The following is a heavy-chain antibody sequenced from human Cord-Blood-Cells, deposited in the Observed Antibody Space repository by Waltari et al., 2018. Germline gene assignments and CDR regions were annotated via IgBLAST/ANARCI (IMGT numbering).Heavy chain of an antibody. J-gene: IGHJ3*02. CDR3: ARSGDCSSTSCYAAFDI. CDR1: GYTFTGYY. CDR2: INPNSGGT. D-gene: IGHD2-2*01. Sequence: QAHLVQSGAEVKKPGASVKVPCKASGYTFTGYYMHWVRQAPGQGLEWMGWINPNSGGTNYAQKFQGWGTMTRDTSISTAYMELSRLRSDDTAVYYCARSGDCSSTSCYAAFDIWGQGTMVTVSS. V-gene: IGHV1-2*04.